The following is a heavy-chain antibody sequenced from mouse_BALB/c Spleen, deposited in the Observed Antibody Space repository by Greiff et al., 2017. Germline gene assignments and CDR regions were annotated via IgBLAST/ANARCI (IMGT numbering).Heavy chain of an antibody. V-gene: IGHV5-6-5*01. D-gene: IGHD2-14*01. CDR3: ARDYRYWYFDV. J-gene: IGHJ1*01. Sequence: EVQGVESGGGLVKPGGSLKLSCAASGFTFSSYAMSWVRQTPEKRLEWVASISSGGSTYYPDSVKGRFTISRDNARNILYLQMSSLRSEDTAMYYCARDYRYWYFDVWGAGTTVTVSS. CDR1: GFTFSSYA. CDR2: ISSGGST.